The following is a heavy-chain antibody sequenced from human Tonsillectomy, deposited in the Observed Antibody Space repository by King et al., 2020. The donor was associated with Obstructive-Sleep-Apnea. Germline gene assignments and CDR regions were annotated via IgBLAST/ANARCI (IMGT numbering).Heavy chain of an antibody. CDR2: SFYSGST. J-gene: IGHJ4*02. V-gene: IGHV4-31*03. Sequence: QLQESGPGLVKPSQTLSLTCTVSGGSISRGGYSWSWIGQHPGKGLEWLGYSFYSGSTYYNPSLKSRVTISVDTSKNQFSLKLSSVTAADTAVYYCARERRNRDGSGSYYTDYWGQGTLVTVSS. CDR3: ARERRNRDGSGSYYTDY. D-gene: IGHD3-10*01. CDR1: GGSISRGGYS.